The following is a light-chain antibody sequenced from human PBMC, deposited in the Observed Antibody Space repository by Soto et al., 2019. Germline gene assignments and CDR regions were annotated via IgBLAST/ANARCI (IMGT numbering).Light chain of an antibody. J-gene: IGKJ2*01. CDR3: QHSYRTPFT. CDR1: QSISPF. Sequence: DIQMTQSPSSLSASVGDRVTITCRASQSISPFLNWYQQRPGKAPRLLIFAASTLQSGVPSRFSGSGSGTEVTVTLNGLQPEDFVNYYCQHSYRTPFTFGQGTKMDIE. CDR2: AAS. V-gene: IGKV1-39*01.